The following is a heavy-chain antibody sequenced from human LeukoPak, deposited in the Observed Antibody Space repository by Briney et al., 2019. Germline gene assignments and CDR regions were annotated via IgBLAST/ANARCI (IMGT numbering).Heavy chain of an antibody. Sequence: GSLRLSCAASGFTFSSYWMSWVRQAPGKGLEWVANINQDGSEKYYVDSVKGRFTISRDNAKNSLYLQMNSLRAEDTAVYYCARGRGTYSSGYIETSYYFDYWGQGTLVTVSS. J-gene: IGHJ4*02. D-gene: IGHD6-19*01. V-gene: IGHV3-7*01. CDR3: ARGRGTYSSGYIETSYYFDY. CDR1: GFTFSSYW. CDR2: INQDGSEK.